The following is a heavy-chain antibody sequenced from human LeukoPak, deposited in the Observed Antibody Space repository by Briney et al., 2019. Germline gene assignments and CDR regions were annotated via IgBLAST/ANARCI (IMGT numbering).Heavy chain of an antibody. Sequence: SETLSLTCTVSGGSISSYYWSWIRQPAGKGLEWIGRIYTSGSTNYSPSLKSRVTISVDTSKNQFSLKLSSVTAADTAVYYCATTSVSALGAFDIWGQGTMVTVSS. D-gene: IGHD2-2*01. CDR2: IYTSGST. CDR1: GGSISSYY. J-gene: IGHJ3*02. CDR3: ATTSVSALGAFDI. V-gene: IGHV4-4*07.